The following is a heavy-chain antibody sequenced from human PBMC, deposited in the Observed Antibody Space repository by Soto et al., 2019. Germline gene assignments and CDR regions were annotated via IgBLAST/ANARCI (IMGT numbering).Heavy chain of an antibody. CDR1: GFTFDDYA. V-gene: IGHV3-9*01. D-gene: IGHD2-8*02. CDR3: AKATRLTDTGSD. CDR2: ISWNSVAI. Sequence: EVQLVESGGGLVQPGRSLRLSCAASGFTFDDYALHWVRQVPGKGLEWVSGISWNSVAIHYADSVKGRFTIPRDNAKNSLYLQMNNLRGEDTALYYCAKATRLTDTGSDWGQGTLVTVSS. J-gene: IGHJ4*02.